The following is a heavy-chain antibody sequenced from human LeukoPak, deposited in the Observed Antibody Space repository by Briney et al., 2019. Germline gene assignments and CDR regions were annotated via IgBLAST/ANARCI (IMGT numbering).Heavy chain of an antibody. J-gene: IGHJ4*01. Sequence: GGSLRLSCAASGFTFSSYWMSWVRQAPGKGLESVADIKEDRSGKYYVDSVKGRFTISRDNAKNSLYLKMNSLRAEDTAVYYCASLRDIPVSGVVTKSTSYFDYWGHGTPVTVSS. V-gene: IGHV3-7*01. CDR2: IKEDRSGK. D-gene: IGHD3-3*01. CDR1: GFTFSSYW. CDR3: ASLRDIPVSGVVTKSTSYFDY.